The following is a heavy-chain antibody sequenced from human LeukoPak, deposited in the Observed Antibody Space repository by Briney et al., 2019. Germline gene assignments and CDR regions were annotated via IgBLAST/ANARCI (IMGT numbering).Heavy chain of an antibody. CDR2: ISSSSSYI. CDR1: GFTFSSYS. J-gene: IGHJ4*02. V-gene: IGHV3-21*01. D-gene: IGHD3-10*01. CDR3: ARGDITMVRGEDYFDY. Sequence: GGSLRLSYAASGFTFSSYSMNWVRQAPGKGLEWVSSISSSSSYIYYADSVKGRFTISRDNAKNSLYLQMNSLRAEDTAVYYCARGDITMVRGEDYFDYWGQGTLVTVSS.